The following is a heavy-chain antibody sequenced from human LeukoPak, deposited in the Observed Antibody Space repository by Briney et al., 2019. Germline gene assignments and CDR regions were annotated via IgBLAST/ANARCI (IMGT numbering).Heavy chain of an antibody. CDR2: IFNSGST. V-gene: IGHV4-39*07. D-gene: IGHD3-16*01. CDR3: ARETSQKGAHYMDV. Sequence: SETLSLTCTVSGGSISSSKYYWGWIRQPPGKGLEWIGTIFNSGSTHYNPSLKSRVTISVDTSKNQFSLKLSSVTAADTAVYYCARETSQKGAHYMDVWGKGTTVTISS. J-gene: IGHJ6*03. CDR1: GGSISSSKYY.